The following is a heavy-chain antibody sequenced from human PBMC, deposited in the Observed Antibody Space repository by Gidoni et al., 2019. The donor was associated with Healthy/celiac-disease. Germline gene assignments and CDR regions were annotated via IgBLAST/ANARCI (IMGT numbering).Heavy chain of an antibody. CDR2: ISSSGSTI. D-gene: IGHD2-2*03. Sequence: EVQLVESGGGLVQPGGSLRLSCAASGFTFSSYEMNWVRQAPGKGLEWVSYISSSGSTIYYADSVKGRFTISRDNAKNSLYLQMNSLRAEDTAVYYCARDQGGVPWILGRRDGGGTLFDYWGQGTLVTVSS. CDR1: GFTFSSYE. J-gene: IGHJ4*02. CDR3: ARDQGGVPWILGRRDGGGTLFDY. V-gene: IGHV3-48*03.